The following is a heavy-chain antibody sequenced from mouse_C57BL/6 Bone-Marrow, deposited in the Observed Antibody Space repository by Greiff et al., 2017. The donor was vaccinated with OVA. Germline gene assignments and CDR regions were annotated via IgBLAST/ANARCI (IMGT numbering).Heavy chain of an antibody. CDR1: GYTFTSYG. CDR2: IYPRSGNT. D-gene: IGHD2-4*01. V-gene: IGHV1-81*01. Sequence: QVQLQQSGAELARPGASVKLSCKASGYTFTSYGISWVKQRTGQGLEWIGEIYPRSGNTYYNEKFKGKATLTADKSSSTAYMELRSLTSEDSAVYFCARGDYDVWYFDVWGTGTTVTVSS. CDR3: ARGDYDVWYFDV. J-gene: IGHJ1*03.